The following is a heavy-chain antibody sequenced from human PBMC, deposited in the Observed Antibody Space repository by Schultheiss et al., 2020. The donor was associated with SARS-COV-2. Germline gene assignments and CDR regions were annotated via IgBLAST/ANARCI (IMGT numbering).Heavy chain of an antibody. CDR3: ARDRGYSGYDYFSFDY. CDR2: IYTSGST. CDR1: GGSISSYS. D-gene: IGHD5-12*01. Sequence: SQTLSLTCTVSGGSISSYSWSWIRQPPGKGLEWIGYIYTSGSTNYNPSLKSRVTMSVDTSKNQFSLTLSSVTAADTAVYYCARDRGYSGYDYFSFDYWGQGTLVTVSS. V-gene: IGHV4-4*08. J-gene: IGHJ4*02.